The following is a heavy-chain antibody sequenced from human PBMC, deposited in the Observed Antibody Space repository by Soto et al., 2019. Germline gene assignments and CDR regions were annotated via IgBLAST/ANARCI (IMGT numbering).Heavy chain of an antibody. D-gene: IGHD1-26*01. CDR2: ISAYNGNT. CDR1: GYTFTSYG. V-gene: IGHV1-18*01. Sequence: ASVKVSCKASGYTFTSYGISWVRQAPGQGLEWMGWISAYNGNTNYAQKLQGRVTMTTDTSTSTAYMELRSLRSDDTAVYYCARDCIVGATEDFYYFDYWGQGTLVTVSS. J-gene: IGHJ4*02. CDR3: ARDCIVGATEDFYYFDY.